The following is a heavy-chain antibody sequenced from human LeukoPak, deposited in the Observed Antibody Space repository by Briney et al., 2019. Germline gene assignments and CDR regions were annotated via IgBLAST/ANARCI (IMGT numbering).Heavy chain of an antibody. CDR2: FSGSGGST. D-gene: IGHD3-16*01. J-gene: IGHJ4*02. CDR3: ARDRPFGGVLDFDY. CDR1: GFTFSSYS. V-gene: IGHV3-23*01. Sequence: GGSLRLSCAASGFTFSSYSMNWVRQAPGKGLECISGFSGSGGSTYYADSVKGRFTISRDNSKNTLYLQMNSLRAEDTAVYYCARDRPFGGVLDFDYWGQGTLVTVSS.